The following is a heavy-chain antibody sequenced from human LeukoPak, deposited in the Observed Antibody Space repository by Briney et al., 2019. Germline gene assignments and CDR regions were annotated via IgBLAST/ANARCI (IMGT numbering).Heavy chain of an antibody. V-gene: IGHV1-24*01. CDR3: AREIAYGGRHLAFDI. J-gene: IGHJ3*02. Sequence: ASVKVSCKVSGYTLTELSMHWVRQAPGKGLEWMGGFDPEDGETIYAQKFQGRVTLTEDTSTDTAYMELSSLRSEDTAVYYCAREIAYGGRHLAFDIWGQGTMVTVSS. CDR2: FDPEDGET. CDR1: GYTLTELS. D-gene: IGHD4-23*01.